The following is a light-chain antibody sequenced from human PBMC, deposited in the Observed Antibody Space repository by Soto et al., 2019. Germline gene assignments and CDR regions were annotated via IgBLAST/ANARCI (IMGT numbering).Light chain of an antibody. CDR3: GSWDSSLSAYV. Sequence: QSVLAQPPSGSAAPGQRVTISCSGSSSNIGGNSVSWYQQLPGTAPKLLIYDDDKRRSGIPDRFSGSKSGTSATLGITGFQTGDDADYYCGSWDSSLSAYVFGTGTKVTVL. J-gene: IGLJ1*01. CDR1: SSNIGGNS. CDR2: DDD. V-gene: IGLV1-51*01.